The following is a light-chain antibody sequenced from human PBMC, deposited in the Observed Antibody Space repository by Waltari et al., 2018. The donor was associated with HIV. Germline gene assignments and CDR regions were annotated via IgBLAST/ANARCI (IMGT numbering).Light chain of an antibody. CDR2: WAS. V-gene: IGKV4-1*01. J-gene: IGKJ1*01. CDR3: QQYYTTPRT. Sequence: WFQQKPGQPPKLLIYWASTRESGVPDRFSGSGSGTDFTLTISSLQAEDVAVYYCQQYYTTPRTFGQGTKVEIK.